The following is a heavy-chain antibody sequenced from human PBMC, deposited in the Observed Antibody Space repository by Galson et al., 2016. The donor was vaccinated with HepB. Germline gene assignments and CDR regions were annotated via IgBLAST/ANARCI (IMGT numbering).Heavy chain of an antibody. Sequence: SLRLSCAASGFTFSDHWMHWVRQTPGKGLVWVSSISPNGSRKRYADFAKGRFTISRDNAGNTLYLQMNSLRDDDAAIYFCGGGPNTVSSPGDYWGQGTLVTVSS. CDR1: GFTFSDHW. J-gene: IGHJ4*02. D-gene: IGHD4-17*01. V-gene: IGHV3-74*01. CDR3: GGGPNTVSSPGDY. CDR2: ISPNGSRK.